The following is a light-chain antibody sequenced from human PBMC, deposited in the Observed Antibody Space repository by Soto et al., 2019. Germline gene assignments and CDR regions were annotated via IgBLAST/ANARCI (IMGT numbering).Light chain of an antibody. CDR2: WAS. V-gene: IGKV4-1*01. CDR1: HSVVYSSNNKNY. J-gene: IGKJ5*01. Sequence: IVMTQSADSLSVSLEEKSTIKCKCIHSVVYSSNNKNYLAWYQQKPGQPPKLLIYWASTRESGVPDRFSGSRSGTDFPLTISSLQAQDVAVYHCQQYYSTPPNFGQGTRLEIK. CDR3: QQYYSTPPN.